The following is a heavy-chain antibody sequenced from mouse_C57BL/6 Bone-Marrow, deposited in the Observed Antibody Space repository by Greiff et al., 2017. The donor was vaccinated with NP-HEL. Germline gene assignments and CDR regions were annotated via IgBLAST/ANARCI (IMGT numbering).Heavy chain of an antibody. CDR1: GYSFTGYY. V-gene: IGHV1-42*01. J-gene: IGHJ4*01. CDR2: INPSTGGT. CDR3: ARERDYFYAMDY. Sequence: VQLQQSGPELVQPGASVKLSCKASGYSFTGYYMNWVKQSPEKSLEWIGEINPSTGGTTYNQKFKAKATLTVDKSSSTAYMQLKSLTSEDSAVYYCARERDYFYAMDYWGQGTSVTVSS. D-gene: IGHD1-1*01.